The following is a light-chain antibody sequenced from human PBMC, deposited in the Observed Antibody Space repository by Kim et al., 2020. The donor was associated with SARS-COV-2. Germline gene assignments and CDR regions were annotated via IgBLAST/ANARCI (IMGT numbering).Light chain of an antibody. J-gene: IGLJ3*02. V-gene: IGLV3-21*01. CDR1: NIGSKS. CDR2: DDS. CDR3: QVWDSSSDHVV. Sequence: APGKTARITCGGNNIGSKSVHWYQQQPGQAPVLVIHDDSDRPSGIPERFSGSNAGNTATLTISRVQAGDESDYYCQVWDSSSDHVVFGGGTQLTVL.